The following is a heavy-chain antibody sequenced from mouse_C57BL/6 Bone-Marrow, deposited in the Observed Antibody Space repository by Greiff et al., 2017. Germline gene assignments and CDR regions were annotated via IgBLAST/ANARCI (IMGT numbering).Heavy chain of an antibody. D-gene: IGHD6-1*01. J-gene: IGHJ2*01. CDR2: IDPENGDT. Sequence: EVQLQQSGAELVRPGASVKLSCTASGFNIKDDYMHWVKQRPEQGLEWIGWIDPENGDTEYASKFQGKATITADTSSNTAYLQLSSLTSEDTAVYYCTMQRVYFDYWGQGTTLTVSS. V-gene: IGHV14-4*01. CDR1: GFNIKDDY. CDR3: TMQRVYFDY.